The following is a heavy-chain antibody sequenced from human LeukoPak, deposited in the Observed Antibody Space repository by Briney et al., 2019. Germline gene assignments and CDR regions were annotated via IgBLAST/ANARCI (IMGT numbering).Heavy chain of an antibody. Sequence: SETLSLTCTVSGGSISSAAYYWGWVRQPPGKGLDWIGSIYYTGTTYYSPSLQTRATLSFDTSKNQFSLKLTSVTAADTTVYFCARRPIAAGNNWFDPWGQGTLVTVSS. V-gene: IGHV4-39*01. CDR2: IYYTGTT. D-gene: IGHD6-13*01. CDR1: GGSISSAAYY. J-gene: IGHJ5*02. CDR3: ARRPIAAGNNWFDP.